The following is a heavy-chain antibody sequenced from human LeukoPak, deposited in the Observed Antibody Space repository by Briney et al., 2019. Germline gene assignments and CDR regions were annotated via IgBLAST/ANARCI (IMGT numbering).Heavy chain of an antibody. CDR3: AKGKMDV. J-gene: IGHJ6*02. CDR2: ISYDGSNK. Sequence: PGGSLRLSCAASGFTFSSYGMHWVRQAPGKGLEWVAVISYDGSNKYYADSVKGRFTISRDNSKNTLYLQMNSLRAEDTAVYYCAKGKMDVWGQGTTVTVSS. CDR1: GFTFSSYG. V-gene: IGHV3-30*18.